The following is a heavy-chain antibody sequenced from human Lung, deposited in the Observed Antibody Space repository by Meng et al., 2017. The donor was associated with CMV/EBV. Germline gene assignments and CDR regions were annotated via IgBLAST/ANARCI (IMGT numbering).Heavy chain of an antibody. Sequence: ASXXVSXMASGYTLTNYYIHRVRQAPEQGLEWMGIINPSDNTTIYAQKFQGRVTMTRDTSTSTVYMELSSLRSDDTALYYCAGDLGYSSSWYFQCYFDCWGQGXLVTVSS. D-gene: IGHD6-13*01. J-gene: IGHJ4*02. CDR2: INPSDNTT. CDR3: AGDLGYSSSWYFQCYFDC. CDR1: GYTLTNYY. V-gene: IGHV1-46*01.